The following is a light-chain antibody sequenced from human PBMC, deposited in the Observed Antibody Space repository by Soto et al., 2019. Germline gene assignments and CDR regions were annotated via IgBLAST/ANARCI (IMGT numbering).Light chain of an antibody. J-gene: IGLJ1*01. V-gene: IGLV2-14*01. CDR2: EVS. Sequence: QSVLTQLASVSRAPGQSITISCTGTSSDVGAYDFVSWYQQHPGKAPKLMIYEVSYRPSGVSYRFSGSKSGNTASLTISGLQNEDEDDYYCSSYISRSTPVLGTATTLTV. CDR1: SSDVGAYDF. CDR3: SSYISRSTPV.